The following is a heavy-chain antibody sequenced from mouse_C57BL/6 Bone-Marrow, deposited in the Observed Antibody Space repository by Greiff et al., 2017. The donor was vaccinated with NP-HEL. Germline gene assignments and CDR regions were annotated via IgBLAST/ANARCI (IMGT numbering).Heavy chain of an antibody. Sequence: VQLQQSGPELVKPGASVKISCKASGYTFTDYYMNWVKQSHGKSLEWIGDINPNNGGTSYNQKFKGKATMTVDKSSSTAYMELRSLTSEDSAVYYCSREGGIYFDYWGQGTTLTVSS. V-gene: IGHV1-26*01. CDR2: INPNNGGT. J-gene: IGHJ2*01. CDR3: SREGGIYFDY. CDR1: GYTFTDYY.